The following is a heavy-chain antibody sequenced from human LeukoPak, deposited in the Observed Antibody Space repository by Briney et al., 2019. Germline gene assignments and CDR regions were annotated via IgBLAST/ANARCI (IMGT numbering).Heavy chain of an antibody. V-gene: IGHV4-38-2*02. D-gene: IGHD3-10*01. Sequence: SETLSLTCTVSGYSLSSGYYWGWIRQPPGQGLEWIGSVDHSGGTYYNPSLRSRVSISVDTSKNQFSLKLSSVTAADTAVYSCAGFTFFRGVITFDYWGQGTLVTVSS. CDR2: VDHSGGT. CDR3: AGFTFFRGVITFDY. J-gene: IGHJ4*02. CDR1: GYSLSSGYY.